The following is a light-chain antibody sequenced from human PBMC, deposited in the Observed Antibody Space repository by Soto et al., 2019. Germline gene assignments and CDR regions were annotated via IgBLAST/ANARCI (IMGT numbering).Light chain of an antibody. Sequence: EVVMTQSPATLSVSPGERATLSCRASHSVSSNLAWYQQKPGQAPRLLIYGASTRATGIPARFSGSGSGTDFTLTINSLQSEDFAVYFCQQYHDWWTFGEGTKVEIK. CDR2: GAS. CDR3: QQYHDWWT. CDR1: HSVSSN. V-gene: IGKV3-15*01. J-gene: IGKJ1*01.